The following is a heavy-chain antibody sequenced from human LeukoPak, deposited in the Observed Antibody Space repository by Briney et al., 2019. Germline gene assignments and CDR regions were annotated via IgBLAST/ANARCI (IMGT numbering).Heavy chain of an antibody. CDR1: GASISGSPYY. D-gene: IGHD3-10*01. Sequence: SQTVSLTCTVSGASISGSPYYWGWIRQSPGKGLEWIGSFYDGGSIYYNPSLESRVIVSVDTSKNQFSLNMSSVTAADTAMYYCGRPYRVYGHFPFDYWGQGILVTVSS. CDR3: GRPYRVYGHFPFDY. CDR2: FYDGGSI. J-gene: IGHJ4*02. V-gene: IGHV4-39*01.